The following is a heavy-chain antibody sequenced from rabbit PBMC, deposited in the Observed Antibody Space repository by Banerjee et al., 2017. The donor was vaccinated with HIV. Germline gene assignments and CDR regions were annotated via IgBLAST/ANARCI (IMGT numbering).Heavy chain of an antibody. Sequence: QEQLEESGGDLVKPEGSLTLTCTASGFSFSSSYVMCWVRQAPGKGLEWIASIGGGSSGSTNYASWAKGRFTISKTSSTTVTLQMTSLTAADTATYFCAYAGSGAYFTRLDLWGPGTLVTVS. CDR3: AYAGSGAYFTRLDL. D-gene: IGHD4-2*01. V-gene: IGHV1S45*01. CDR1: GFSFSSSYV. CDR2: IGGGSSGST. J-gene: IGHJ3*01.